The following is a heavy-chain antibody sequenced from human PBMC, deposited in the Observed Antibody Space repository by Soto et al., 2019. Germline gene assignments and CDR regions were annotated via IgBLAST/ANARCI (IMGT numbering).Heavy chain of an antibody. CDR2: IDSSTKYT. V-gene: IGHV3-11*05. J-gene: IGHJ6*02. CDR1: GFTFRDYY. CDR3: AREYYYTMDV. Sequence: QVQLVESGGGLVRPGGSLRLSCEASGFTFRDYYMTWFRQAPGKGLEWLSYIDSSTKYTNYADSVKGRFTISRDNDKNSLYLQMNSLRADDTAGYYGAREYYYTMDVWGQGTMVTVSS.